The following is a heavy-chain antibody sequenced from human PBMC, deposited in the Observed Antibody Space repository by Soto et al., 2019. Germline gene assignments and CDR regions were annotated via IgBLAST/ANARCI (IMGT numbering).Heavy chain of an antibody. CDR3: ARMGYSYGLGYYYYYGMDV. D-gene: IGHD5-18*01. V-gene: IGHV1-69*01. CDR2: IIPIFGTA. Sequence: QVQLVQSGAEVKKPGSSVKVSCKASGGTFSSYAISWVRQAPGQGLEWMGGIIPIFGTANYAQKFQGRVTITADESTSPAYMELSSLRSEDTAVYYCARMGYSYGLGYYYYYGMDVWGQGTTVTVSS. CDR1: GGTFSSYA. J-gene: IGHJ6*02.